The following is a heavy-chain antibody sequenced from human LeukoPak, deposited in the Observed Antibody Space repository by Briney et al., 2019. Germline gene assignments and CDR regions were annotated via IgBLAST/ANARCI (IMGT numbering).Heavy chain of an antibody. V-gene: IGHV3-43D*03. CDR1: GFNFENYA. Sequence: GRSLRHSCAASGFNFENYAMHWVRQPPGKGLEWVSLISWDGTNIYYGDSMEGRFTVSRDNNKKSLYLQMNSLRPEDTALYYCAREDMSVAGLFDHWGQGTLVTVS. J-gene: IGHJ4*02. CDR3: AREDMSVAGLFDH. D-gene: IGHD6-19*01. CDR2: ISWDGTNI.